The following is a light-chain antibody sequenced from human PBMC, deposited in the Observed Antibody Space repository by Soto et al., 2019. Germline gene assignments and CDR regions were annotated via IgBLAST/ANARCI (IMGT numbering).Light chain of an antibody. J-gene: IGKJ1*01. CDR1: PSVSSSY. CDR2: DAS. CDR3: QQYGKSPWT. V-gene: IGKV3-20*01. Sequence: EIVLTQSPDTLSLSPGERATLSCRASPSVSSSYLAWYQQKPGQAPRLLIYDASSRATGIPDRFSGSGSETDFSLSISRLEPEDFAVYYCQQYGKSPWTFGQGTKVDIK.